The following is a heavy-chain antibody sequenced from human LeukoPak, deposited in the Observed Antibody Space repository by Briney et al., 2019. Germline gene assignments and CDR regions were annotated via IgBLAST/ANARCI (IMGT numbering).Heavy chain of an antibody. CDR2: VYYSGST. CDR3: ARLDSQEEP. J-gene: IGHJ4*02. D-gene: IGHD1-14*01. CDR1: GGSISSSSYY. Sequence: PSETLPLTCTVSGGSISSSSYYWGWIRQPPGKGLEWIGSVYYSGSTYYNPSLKSRVTISVDTSKNQFSLKLSSVTAADTAVYYCARLDSQEEPWGQGTLVTVSS. V-gene: IGHV4-39*01.